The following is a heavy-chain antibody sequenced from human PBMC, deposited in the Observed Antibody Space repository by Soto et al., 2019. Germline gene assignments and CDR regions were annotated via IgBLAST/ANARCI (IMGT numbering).Heavy chain of an antibody. CDR2: IDPSDSYT. D-gene: IGHD6-6*01. CDR3: ARRHSSSSRDYYYYYGMDV. CDR1: GYSFTSYW. J-gene: IGHJ6*02. Sequence: RESLKISCKGSGYSFTSYWISWVRQMPGKGLEWMGRIDPSDSYTNYSPSFQGHVTISADKSISTAYLQWSSLKASDTAMYYCARRHSSSSRDYYYYYGMDVWGQGTTVTVSS. V-gene: IGHV5-10-1*01.